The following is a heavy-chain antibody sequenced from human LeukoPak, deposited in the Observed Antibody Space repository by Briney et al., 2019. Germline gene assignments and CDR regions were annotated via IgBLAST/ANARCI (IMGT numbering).Heavy chain of an antibody. CDR1: GFTFSSYA. V-gene: IGHV3-30-3*01. J-gene: IGHJ1*01. CDR3: ARTVERSGSYYAEYFQH. CDR2: ISYDGSNK. D-gene: IGHD1-26*01. Sequence: GRSLRLSCAASGFTFSSYAMHWVRQAPGKGLEWVAVISYDGSNKYYADSVKGRFTISRDNSKNTLYLQMNSLRAEDTAVYYCARTVERSGSYYAEYFQHWGQGTLVTVSS.